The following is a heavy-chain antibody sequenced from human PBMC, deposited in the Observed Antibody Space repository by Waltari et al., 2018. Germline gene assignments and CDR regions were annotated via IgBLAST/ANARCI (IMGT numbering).Heavy chain of an antibody. CDR3: ARDPVYYYDTDYYGMDV. Sequence: EVQLVESGGGLVQPGGSLRLSCAASGVTFSSYSLNWVRQAPGKGLEWVSYISSSSSTIYYADSVKGRFTISRDNAKNSLYLQMNSLRAEDTAVYYCARDPVYYYDTDYYGMDVWGQGTTVTVSS. CDR2: ISSSSSTI. D-gene: IGHD3-22*01. V-gene: IGHV3-48*01. J-gene: IGHJ6*02. CDR1: GVTFSSYS.